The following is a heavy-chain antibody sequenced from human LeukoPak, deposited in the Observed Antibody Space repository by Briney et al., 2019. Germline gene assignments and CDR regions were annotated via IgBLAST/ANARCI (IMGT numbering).Heavy chain of an antibody. J-gene: IGHJ4*02. V-gene: IGHV4-61*08. CDR1: GASVGSAGYY. CDR2: IYYISNT. CDR3: ARHRLRLVAGTVYFDY. Sequence: SETLSLTCTVSGASVGSAGYYWSWIRQPPGGGLEWIGYIYYISNTNYNPSLKGRVTMSVDPSKNQFSLKLSSVTAADTAVYYCARHRLRLVAGTVYFDYWGQGTLVTVSS. D-gene: IGHD6-19*01.